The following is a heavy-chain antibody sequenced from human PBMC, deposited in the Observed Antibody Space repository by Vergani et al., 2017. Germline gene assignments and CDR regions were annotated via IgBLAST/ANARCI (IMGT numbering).Heavy chain of an antibody. V-gene: IGHV4-34*01. J-gene: IGHJ4*02. CDR2: INHSGST. CDR3: ARGFLGFDFWSGPTLWYFDY. Sequence: QVQLQQWGAGLLKPSETLSLTCAVYGGSFSGYYWSWIRQPPGEGLEWIGEINHSGSTNYNPSLKSRVTISVDTSKNQFSLKLSSVTAADTAVYYCARGFLGFDFWSGPTLWYFDYWGQGTLVTVSS. CDR1: GGSFSGYY. D-gene: IGHD3-3*01.